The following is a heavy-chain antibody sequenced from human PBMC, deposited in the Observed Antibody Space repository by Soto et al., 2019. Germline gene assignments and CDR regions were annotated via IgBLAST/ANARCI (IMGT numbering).Heavy chain of an antibody. CDR3: ARVSVPGIYGEDV. V-gene: IGHV1-69*06. J-gene: IGHJ6*02. CDR1: EGTFGNYA. D-gene: IGHD2-2*01. CDR2: IMPVFGTV. Sequence: QVQLVQSGAEVKKPGSSVKVSCKASEGTFGNYAVSWVRQAPGQGLEWMGKIMPVFGTVNYAQKFQGRVTITVDKFTNPAYMELSSLRSGDTAVYYCARVSVPGIYGEDVLGQGTTVSVSS.